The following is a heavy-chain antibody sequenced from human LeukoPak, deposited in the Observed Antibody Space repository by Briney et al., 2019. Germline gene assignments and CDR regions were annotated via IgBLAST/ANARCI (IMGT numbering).Heavy chain of an antibody. CDR1: GGSISSYY. CDR3: ARAHSRNYGMDA. J-gene: IGHJ6*02. D-gene: IGHD1-14*01. CDR2: IYYSGST. V-gene: IGHV4-59*12. Sequence: PSETLSLTCTVSGGSISSYYWSWIRQPPGKGLEWIGYIYYSGSTNYNPSLKSRVTISVDTSKNQFSLKLSSVTAADTAVYYCARAHSRNYGMDAWGQGTTVTVSS.